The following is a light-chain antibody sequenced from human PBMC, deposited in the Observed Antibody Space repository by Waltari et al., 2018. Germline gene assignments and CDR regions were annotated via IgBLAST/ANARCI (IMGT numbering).Light chain of an antibody. CDR1: SDINVVDFI. CDR3: MFWPNNVWV. V-gene: IGLV5-37*01. CDR2: YKSDSEK. J-gene: IGLJ3*02. Sequence: QPVLTQPPSSSASPGDSASLTRTLPSDINVVDFIIYWYQQTPGSPPRFLLYYKSDSEKAQGSGVPSRFSGSKDASANAGILLISGLQSEDEADYYCMFWPNNVWVFGGGTKLTVL.